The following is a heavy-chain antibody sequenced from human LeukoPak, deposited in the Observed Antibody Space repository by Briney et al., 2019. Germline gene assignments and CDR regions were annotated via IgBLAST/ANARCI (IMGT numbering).Heavy chain of an antibody. CDR1: GFTFSSYE. V-gene: IGHV3-30*02. D-gene: IGHD3-10*01. Sequence: GGSLRLSCAASGFTFSSYEMNWVRQAPGKGLEWVAFIRYDGSNKYYADSVKGRFTISRDNSKNTLYLQMNSLGAEDTAVYYCAKDKLVTMVRGVIPDYWGQGTLVTVSS. J-gene: IGHJ4*02. CDR3: AKDKLVTMVRGVIPDY. CDR2: IRYDGSNK.